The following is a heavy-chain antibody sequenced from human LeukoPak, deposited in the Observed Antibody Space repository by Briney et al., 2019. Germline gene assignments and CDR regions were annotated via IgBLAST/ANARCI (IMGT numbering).Heavy chain of an antibody. CDR1: CYTFTSYG. CDR2: ISAYNGNT. J-gene: IGHJ5*02. Sequence: GASVKVSCKASCYTFTSYGISWVREAPGQGHEWMGWISAYNGNTNYAQKLQGRVTMTTDTSTSTAYMELRSLRSDDTAVYYCARGAVAGNSWFDPWGQGILVTVSS. D-gene: IGHD6-19*01. V-gene: IGHV1-18*01. CDR3: ARGAVAGNSWFDP.